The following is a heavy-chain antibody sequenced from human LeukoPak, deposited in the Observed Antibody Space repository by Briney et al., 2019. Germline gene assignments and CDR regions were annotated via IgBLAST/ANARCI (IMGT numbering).Heavy chain of an antibody. Sequence: SETLSLTCAVYGGSFSGYYWSWIRQPPGKGLEWIGEINHSGSTNYNPSLKSRVTISVDTSKNQFSLKLSSVTAADTAVYYCARSGGSSTSLDAFDIWGQGTMVTVSS. D-gene: IGHD2-2*01. CDR1: GGSFSGYY. J-gene: IGHJ3*02. CDR2: INHSGST. V-gene: IGHV4-34*01. CDR3: ARSGGSSTSLDAFDI.